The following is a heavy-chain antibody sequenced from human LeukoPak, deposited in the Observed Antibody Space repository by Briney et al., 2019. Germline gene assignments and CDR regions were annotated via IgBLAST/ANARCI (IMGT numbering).Heavy chain of an antibody. J-gene: IGHJ6*02. CDR2: IYYSGST. V-gene: IGHV4-59*08. CDR3: AKSDCSTTSCVAYYGTDV. Sequence: PSETLSLTCTVSGGSISNYYWNWIRQPPGKGLEWIGYIYYSGSTNYNPSLKSRVTISVDTSKNQFSLKLSSMTAADTAVYYCAKSDCSTTSCVAYYGTDVWGQGTTVTVSS. CDR1: GGSISNYY. D-gene: IGHD2-2*01.